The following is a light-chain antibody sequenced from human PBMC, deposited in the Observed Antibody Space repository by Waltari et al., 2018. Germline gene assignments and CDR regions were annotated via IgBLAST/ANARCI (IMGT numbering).Light chain of an antibody. CDR3: QKYGTLPAT. CDR1: PSISRF. Sequence: DIFLTQSPGTLSLSPGEGATLSCRASPSISRFLAWYQQKPGPAPRPLIYYASARATGMPDRFSGSGSGTEFSLTISRLEPEDFAVYYCQKYGTLPATFGQGTKVEIK. V-gene: IGKV3-20*01. J-gene: IGKJ1*01. CDR2: YAS.